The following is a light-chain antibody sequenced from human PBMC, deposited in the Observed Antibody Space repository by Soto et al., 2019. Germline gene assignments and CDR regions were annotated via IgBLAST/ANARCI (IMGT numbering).Light chain of an antibody. CDR3: QQLNNYPRT. CDR1: QGISSY. V-gene: IGKV1-9*01. Sequence: DIQLDQSPSFLSASLGDRVSITCRASQGISSYLAWYQQKPGKAPKLLISTASTLQSGVPSRFSGSGSGTEFTLTISSLQPEDFATYYCQQLNNYPRTFGQGTKVDNK. J-gene: IGKJ1*01. CDR2: TAS.